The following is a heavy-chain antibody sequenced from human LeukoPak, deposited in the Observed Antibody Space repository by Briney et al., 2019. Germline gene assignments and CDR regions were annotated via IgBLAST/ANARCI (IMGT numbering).Heavy chain of an antibody. V-gene: IGHV4-34*01. Sequence: SETLSLTCAVYGGSFSGYYWSWIRQPPGKGLEWIGEINHSGSTNYNPSLKNRVTISVDTSKNQFSLKLSSVTAADTAVYYCAREGKLWFGELSPSHAFDIWGQGTMVTVSS. J-gene: IGHJ3*02. CDR3: AREGKLWFGELSPSHAFDI. CDR1: GGSFSGYY. D-gene: IGHD3-10*01. CDR2: INHSGST.